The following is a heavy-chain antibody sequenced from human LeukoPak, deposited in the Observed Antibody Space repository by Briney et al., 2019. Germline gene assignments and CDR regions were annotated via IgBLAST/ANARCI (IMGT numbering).Heavy chain of an antibody. D-gene: IGHD6-6*01. CDR1: GGSISSGGYY. CDR2: IYHSGST. CDR3: ARDTPPSSIAARRVPYAFDI. V-gene: IGHV4-30-2*01. Sequence: PSEIPSLTCTVSGGSISSGGYYWSSIRQPPGKGLEWIGYIYHSGSTYYNPSLKSRVTISVDTSKNQFSLKLSSVTAADTAVYSCARDTPPSSIAARRVPYAFDIWGQGTMVTVSS. J-gene: IGHJ3*02.